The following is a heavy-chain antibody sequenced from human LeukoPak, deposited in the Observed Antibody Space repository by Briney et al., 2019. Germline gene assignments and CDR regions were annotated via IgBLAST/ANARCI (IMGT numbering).Heavy chain of an antibody. D-gene: IGHD6-13*01. J-gene: IGHJ4*02. CDR2: ISGSGGST. V-gene: IGHV3-23*01. CDR3: AKSWNGYSSSWYGDY. CDR1: GFTFSSYA. Sequence: GGSLRLSCAASGFTFSSYAMSWVRQAPGKGLEWVSAISGSGGSTYYADSVKGRFTISRDNSKNTLYLQMNSLRAEDTAVYYCAKSWNGYSSSWYGDYWGQGTLVTVSS.